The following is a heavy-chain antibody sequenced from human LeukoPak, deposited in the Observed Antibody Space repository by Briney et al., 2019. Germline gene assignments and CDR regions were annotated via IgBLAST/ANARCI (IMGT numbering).Heavy chain of an antibody. V-gene: IGHV4-31*03. CDR3: ARWLGYCSSTSCSYFDY. Sequence: SQTLSLTCTVSGGSISSGGYYWSWIRQHPGKGLEWIGYIYYSGSTYFNPSLKSRVTISVDTSKNQFSLKLSSVTAADTAVYYCARWLGYCSSTSCSYFDYWGQGTLVTVSS. D-gene: IGHD2-2*01. CDR2: IYYSGST. J-gene: IGHJ4*02. CDR1: GGSISSGGYY.